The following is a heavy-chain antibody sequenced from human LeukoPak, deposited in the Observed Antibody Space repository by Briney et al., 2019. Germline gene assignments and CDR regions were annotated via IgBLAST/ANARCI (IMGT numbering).Heavy chain of an antibody. Sequence: GGSLRLSCEASGFTFNSYSMHWVRQAPGKGLEWVAVISHDGSNKYYADSVKGRFTTSRDTSKNTLYLQMNSLRAEDTAVYYCARREGSGLLDYWGQGTLVTVSS. CDR1: GFTFNSYS. CDR2: ISHDGSNK. J-gene: IGHJ4*02. D-gene: IGHD6-19*01. V-gene: IGHV3-30*04. CDR3: ARREGSGLLDY.